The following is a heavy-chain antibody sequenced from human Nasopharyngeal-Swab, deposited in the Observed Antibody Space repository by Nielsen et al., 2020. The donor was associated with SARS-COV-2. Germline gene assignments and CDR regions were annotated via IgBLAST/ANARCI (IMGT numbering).Heavy chain of an antibody. Sequence: GSLRLSCTVSGGSISSYYWTWIRQSPGKGLEWIGYIYYSGSTDYNPSLKGRVTISVDTSKNQFSLRLYSVTAADTAVYYCASGGSGSNYYMDVWGKGTTVTVSS. V-gene: IGHV4-59*12. CDR2: IYYSGST. CDR1: GGSISSYY. D-gene: IGHD3-22*01. CDR3: ASGGSGSNYYMDV. J-gene: IGHJ6*03.